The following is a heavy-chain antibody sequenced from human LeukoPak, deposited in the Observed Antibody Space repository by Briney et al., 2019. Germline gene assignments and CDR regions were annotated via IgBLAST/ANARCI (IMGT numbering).Heavy chain of an antibody. D-gene: IGHD3-9*01. CDR2: IIPIFGTA. J-gene: IGHJ3*02. CDR3: ARDPSRYPLDAFDI. Sequence: ASVKVSCKASGYTFTSYGISWVRQAPGQGLEWMGGIIPIFGTANYAQKFRGRVTITADKSTRTAYMELSSLRSEDTAVYYCARDPSRYPLDAFDIWGQGTMVTVSS. V-gene: IGHV1-69*06. CDR1: GYTFTSYG.